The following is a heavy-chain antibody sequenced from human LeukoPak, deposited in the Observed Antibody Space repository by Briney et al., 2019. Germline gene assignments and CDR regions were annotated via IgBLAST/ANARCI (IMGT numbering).Heavy chain of an antibody. CDR2: IYYSGST. Sequence: SETLSLTCTVSGGSISGYYWSRIRQPPGKGLEWIGYIYYSGSTNYNPSLKSRVTMSVDTSKSQFSLNLMSVTAADTAVYYCTRDTGTTGEVKFDPWGQGTLVTVSS. J-gene: IGHJ5*02. CDR3: TRDTGTTGEVKFDP. D-gene: IGHD4-17*01. V-gene: IGHV4-59*12. CDR1: GGSISGYY.